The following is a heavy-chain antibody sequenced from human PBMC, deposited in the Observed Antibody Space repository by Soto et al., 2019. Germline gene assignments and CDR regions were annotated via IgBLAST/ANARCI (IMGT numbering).Heavy chain of an antibody. CDR2: ISYDSTKT. J-gene: IGHJ6*02. Sequence: QVQLVESGGGVVQPGRSLRLSCAASGFTFNSYGMHLVRQGPGNGLEWVAFISYDSTKTYYADSVKGRFTISRDNSNSALYVQMNSLTGEDTAVYYCARTRSAWSDFHYYSLDVWGQGTTVTVSS. V-gene: IGHV3-30*03. CDR3: ARTRSAWSDFHYYSLDV. CDR1: GFTFNSYG. D-gene: IGHD1-26*01.